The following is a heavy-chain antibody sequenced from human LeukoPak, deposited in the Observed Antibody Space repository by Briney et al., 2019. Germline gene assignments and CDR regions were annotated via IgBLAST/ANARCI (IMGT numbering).Heavy chain of an antibody. Sequence: SETLSLTCTVSGGSISSSSYYWGWIRQPPGKGLEWIGSIYYSGSTYYNPSLKSRVTISVDTSKNQFSLKLSSVTAADTAVYYCARERLYSSDYWGQGTLVTVSS. J-gene: IGHJ4*02. V-gene: IGHV4-39*07. CDR3: ARERLYSSDY. CDR2: IYYSGST. D-gene: IGHD2-15*01. CDR1: GGSISSSSYY.